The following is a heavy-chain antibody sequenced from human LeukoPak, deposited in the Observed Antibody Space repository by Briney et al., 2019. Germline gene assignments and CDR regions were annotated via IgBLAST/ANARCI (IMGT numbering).Heavy chain of an antibody. V-gene: IGHV4-34*01. J-gene: IGHJ4*02. CDR2: INHSGST. CDR3: ARESGGSRGYSYGFDY. Sequence: SETLSLTCAVYGGSFSGYYWSWIRQPPGKGLEWIGEINHSGSTNYNPSLKSRVTISVDTSKNQFSLKLSSVTAADTAVYYCARESGGSRGYSYGFDYWGQGSLVTVSS. D-gene: IGHD5-18*01. CDR1: GGSFSGYY.